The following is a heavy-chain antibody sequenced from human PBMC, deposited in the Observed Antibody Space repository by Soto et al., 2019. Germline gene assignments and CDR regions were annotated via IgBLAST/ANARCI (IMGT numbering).Heavy chain of an antibody. CDR3: ATKGQLPYYYYGMDV. J-gene: IGHJ6*02. CDR2: FSGYNGDT. Sequence: QGQLVQSGPEVKKPGASVKVSCKASGYTFTRYGISWVRQAPGQGLEWRGWFSGYNGDTNYAEKVQGRVTMTIDTSTSTDYMEVRSLTYDDTAIYYCATKGQLPYYYYGMDVWGQGTTVTVSS. V-gene: IGHV1-18*01. CDR1: GYTFTRYG. D-gene: IGHD1-1*01.